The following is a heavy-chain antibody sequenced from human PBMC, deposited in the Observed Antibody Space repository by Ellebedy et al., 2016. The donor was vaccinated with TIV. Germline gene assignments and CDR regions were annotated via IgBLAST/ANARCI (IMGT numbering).Heavy chain of an antibody. V-gene: IGHV4-4*07. CDR3: ARDAWGRDAFDI. J-gene: IGHJ3*02. D-gene: IGHD7-27*01. CDR1: GDSISNYY. CDR2: IYTSGNT. Sequence: SETLSLXCTVSGDSISNYYWTWIRQPAGKGLEWIGHIYTSGNTNYNPSLKSRVTMSVDTSKEQFSLELTSVTAADTAVYYCARDAWGRDAFDIWGQGTMVTVSS.